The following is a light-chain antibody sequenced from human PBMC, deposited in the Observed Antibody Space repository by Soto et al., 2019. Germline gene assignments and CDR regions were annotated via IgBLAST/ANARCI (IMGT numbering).Light chain of an antibody. Sequence: QSVLTQPPSASGSPGQSVAISYTGTSSDIGGYNYVSWYQIHPGKAPKLMIYEVNKRPSGVPDRFSGSKSGNTASLIVSGLQAEDEADYYCSSYAGSNMGVFGGGTKLTVL. CDR3: SSYAGSNMGV. CDR1: SSDIGGYNY. J-gene: IGLJ2*01. V-gene: IGLV2-8*01. CDR2: EVN.